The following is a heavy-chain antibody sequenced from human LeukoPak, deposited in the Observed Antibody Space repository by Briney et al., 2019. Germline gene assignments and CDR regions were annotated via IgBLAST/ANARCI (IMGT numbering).Heavy chain of an antibody. CDR2: ISYDGSNK. CDR3: AREGYYYGSGPAY. V-gene: IGHV3-30-3*01. CDR1: GFTFSSYA. Sequence: GGSLRLSCAASGFTFSSYAMHWVRQAPGKGLEWVAVISYDGSNKYYADSVKGRFTISRDNSKNTLYLQMNSLRAEDTAVFYCAREGYYYGSGPAYWGQGTLVTVSS. J-gene: IGHJ4*02. D-gene: IGHD3-10*01.